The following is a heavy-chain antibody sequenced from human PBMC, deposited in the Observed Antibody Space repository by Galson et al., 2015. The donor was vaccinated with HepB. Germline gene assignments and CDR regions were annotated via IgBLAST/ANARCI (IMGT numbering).Heavy chain of an antibody. CDR1: GGTFSSYA. CDR2: IIPIFGIA. Sequence: SVKVSCKASGGTFSSYAISWVRQAPGQGLEWMGGIIPIFGIANYAQKFQGRVTITADESTSTAYMELSSLRSEDTAVYYCAREERRVVPAAIYYYYGMDVWGQGTTVTVSS. V-gene: IGHV1-69*13. D-gene: IGHD2-2*01. J-gene: IGHJ6*02. CDR3: AREERRVVPAAIYYYYGMDV.